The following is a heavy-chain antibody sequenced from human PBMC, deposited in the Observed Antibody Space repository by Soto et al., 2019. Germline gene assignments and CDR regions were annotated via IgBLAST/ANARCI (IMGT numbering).Heavy chain of an antibody. J-gene: IGHJ4*02. CDR3: TTEGPGIAAGQFDY. CDR1: GFTFSNAW. D-gene: IGHD6-13*01. V-gene: IGHV3-15*01. CDR2: IKSKTDGGTT. Sequence: EVQLVESGGGLVKPGGSLRLSCAASGFTFSNAWMSWVRQAPGNGLEWVGRIKSKTDGGTTDYAAPVKGRFTISRDDSKNTLYLQMNSLKTEDTAVYYCTTEGPGIAAGQFDYWGQGTLVTVSS.